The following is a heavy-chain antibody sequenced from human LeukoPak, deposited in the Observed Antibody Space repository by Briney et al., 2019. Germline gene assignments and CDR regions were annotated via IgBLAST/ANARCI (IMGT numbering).Heavy chain of an antibody. D-gene: IGHD5-12*01. CDR2: INHSGST. J-gene: IGHJ6*02. V-gene: IGHV4-34*01. Sequence: SETLSLTCAVYGGSFSGYYWSWIRQPPGKGLEWIGEINHSGSTNYNPSLKSRVTISVDTSKNQFSLKLSSVTAADTAVHYCAGELATISMPRRPYGMDVWGQGTTVTVSS. CDR3: AGELATISMPRRPYGMDV. CDR1: GGSFSGYY.